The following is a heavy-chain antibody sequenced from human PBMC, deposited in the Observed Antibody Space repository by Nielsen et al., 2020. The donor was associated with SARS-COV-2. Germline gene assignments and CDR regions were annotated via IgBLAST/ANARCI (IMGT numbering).Heavy chain of an antibody. CDR3: ARGQWMIVADY. Sequence: SETLPTCAVYGGSFSGYYWSWIRQPPGKGLEWIGEINHSGSTNYNPSLKSRVTISVDTSKNQFSLKLSSVTAADTAVYYCARGQWMIVADYWGQGTLVTVSS. CDR2: INHSGST. CDR1: GGSFSGYY. J-gene: IGHJ4*02. V-gene: IGHV4-34*01. D-gene: IGHD3-22*01.